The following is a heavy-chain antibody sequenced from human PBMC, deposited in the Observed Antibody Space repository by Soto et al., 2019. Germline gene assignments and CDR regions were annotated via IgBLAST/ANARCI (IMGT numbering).Heavy chain of an antibody. Sequence: QVQLVQSGGEVKKPGASVKLSCTASGYTFTSYGISWVRQAPGQGLEWMGWISVYNGKTNYAQKVQGRVTMTTDTSTRTAYMDLRSLRSDDTAVYYCARGGDVNYYHGMDVWGQETTVTVSS. D-gene: IGHD5-12*01. J-gene: IGHJ6*02. CDR3: ARGGDVNYYHGMDV. V-gene: IGHV1-18*01. CDR2: ISVYNGKT. CDR1: GYTFTSYG.